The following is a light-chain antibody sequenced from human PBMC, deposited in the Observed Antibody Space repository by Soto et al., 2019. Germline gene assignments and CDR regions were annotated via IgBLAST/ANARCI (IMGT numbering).Light chain of an antibody. Sequence: DIQMTQSASTLSASVGDRVTITCRASQSIGSWLAWYQQKPGKAPKLLIYDASSLESGVPSRFSGSGSGTEFTLTISSLQPDDFATYYCQQYNSYSWTFGQGTKVEIK. CDR3: QQYNSYSWT. CDR1: QSIGSW. CDR2: DAS. V-gene: IGKV1-5*01. J-gene: IGKJ1*01.